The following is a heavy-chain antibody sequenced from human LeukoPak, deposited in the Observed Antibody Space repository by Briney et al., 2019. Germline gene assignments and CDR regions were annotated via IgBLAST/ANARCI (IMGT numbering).Heavy chain of an antibody. CDR2: IDERGRA. D-gene: IGHD2-2*01. Sequence: PSETLSLTCAVYGASLGNYYWNWIRQPPGKGLEWLGEIDERGRATYNPSLKSRLTISVDRSKNQFSLKLTSVIAADTAMYYCARPVYCSSTTYTGPLHIWGQGTMVIVSS. CDR1: GASLGNYY. V-gene: IGHV4-34*01. J-gene: IGHJ3*02. CDR3: ARPVYCSSTTYTGPLHI.